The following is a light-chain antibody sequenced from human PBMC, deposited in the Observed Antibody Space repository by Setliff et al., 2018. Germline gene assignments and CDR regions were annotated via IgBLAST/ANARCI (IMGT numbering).Light chain of an antibody. J-gene: IGLJ1*01. V-gene: IGLV2-23*02. CDR3: CSYAGSPYV. Sequence: SALTQPASVSGSPGQSITISCTGTSSDVGGYNYVSWYQQHPGKAPKLMIYEVSKRPSGVSNRFSGSKSGNTASLTISGLQAEDEADYYCCSYAGSPYVFGTGTKGTVL. CDR2: EVS. CDR1: SSDVGGYNY.